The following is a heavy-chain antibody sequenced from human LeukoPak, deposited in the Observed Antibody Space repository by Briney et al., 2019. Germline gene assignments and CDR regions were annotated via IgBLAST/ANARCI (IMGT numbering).Heavy chain of an antibody. CDR1: GGTFSSYA. V-gene: IGHV1-69*05. D-gene: IGHD3-9*01. J-gene: IGHJ4*02. CDR3: ARARDILTGYDQYYFDY. CDR2: IIPIFGTA. Sequence: ASAKVSCKASGGTFSSYAISWVRQAPGQGLEWMGGIIPIFGTANYAQKFQGRVTITTDESTSTAYMELSSLRSEDTAVYYCARARDILTGYDQYYFDYWGQGTLVTVSS.